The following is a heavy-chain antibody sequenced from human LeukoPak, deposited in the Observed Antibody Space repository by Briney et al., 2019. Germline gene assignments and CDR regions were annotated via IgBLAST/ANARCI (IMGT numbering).Heavy chain of an antibody. CDR3: ARATGHYDILTGYYNVGYFDY. J-gene: IGHJ4*02. CDR2: ISGSGSTI. CDR1: GFTFSDYY. D-gene: IGHD3-9*01. V-gene: IGHV3-11*01. Sequence: GGSLRLSCAASGFTFSDYYMSWIRQAPGKGLEWVSYISGSGSTIYYADSVKGRFTISRDNAKNSLYLQMNSLRAEDTAVYYCARATGHYDILTGYYNVGYFDYWGQGTLVTVSS.